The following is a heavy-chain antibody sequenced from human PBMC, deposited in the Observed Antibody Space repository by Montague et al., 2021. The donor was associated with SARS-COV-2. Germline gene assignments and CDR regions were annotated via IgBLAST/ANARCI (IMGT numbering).Heavy chain of an antibody. CDR3: ARAPHYDFWSGYYLGEGYYYYYMDV. J-gene: IGHJ6*03. CDR1: GGSINSSSYY. CDR2: TYTSGST. Sequence: TLSLTCTVSGGSINSSSYYWGWIRQPAGKGLEWIGRTYTSGSTNYNPSLKSRVTISVDTSKNQFSLKLSSVTAADTAVYYCARAPHYDFWSGYYLGEGYYYYYMDVWGKGTTVTVSS. D-gene: IGHD3-3*01. V-gene: IGHV4-61*02.